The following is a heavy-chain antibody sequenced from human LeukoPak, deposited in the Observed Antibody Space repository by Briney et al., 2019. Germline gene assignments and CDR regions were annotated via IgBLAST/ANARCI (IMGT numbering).Heavy chain of an antibody. J-gene: IGHJ4*02. CDR2: IFYTGAT. D-gene: IGHD4-23*01. CDR3: ATDLYGGFDDY. V-gene: IGHV4-39*01. Sequence: PSETLSLTCTVSGVSINNNHYYWGWVRQPPGKGLEWIGNIFYTGATYYNPSLKSRVTMSVDTSKNQFSLQLTSVTAADTAVYFCATDLYGGFDDYWGQGTLVTVSS. CDR1: GVSINNNHYY.